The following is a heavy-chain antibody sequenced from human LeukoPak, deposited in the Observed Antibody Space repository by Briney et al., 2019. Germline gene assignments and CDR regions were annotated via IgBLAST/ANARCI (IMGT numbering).Heavy chain of an antibody. D-gene: IGHD2-2*01. V-gene: IGHV3-21*01. CDR3: ARGFGGYCSSTSCLVIIDY. Sequence: GGSLRLSCAASGFTFSSYTMNWVRQAPGKGPEWVSSICSTRTYICYADSLKGRFTISRDNAKNSLYLQMDSLRAEDTAVYYCARGFGGYCSSTSCLVIIDYWGQGTLVTVSS. CDR1: GFTFSSYT. CDR2: ICSTRTYI. J-gene: IGHJ4*02.